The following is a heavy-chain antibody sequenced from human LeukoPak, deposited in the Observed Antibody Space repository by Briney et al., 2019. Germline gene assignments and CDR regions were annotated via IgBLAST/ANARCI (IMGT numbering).Heavy chain of an antibody. Sequence: GGSLRLSCAASGFTFDDYGMSWVRQAPGKGLEWVSVIYSGGSTYYADSVKGRFTISRDNSKNTLYLQMNSLRAEDTAVYYCASPRMAYCSSTSCLDAFDIWGQGTMVTVSS. D-gene: IGHD2-2*01. CDR2: IYSGGST. CDR3: ASPRMAYCSSTSCLDAFDI. V-gene: IGHV3-53*01. CDR1: GFTFDDYG. J-gene: IGHJ3*02.